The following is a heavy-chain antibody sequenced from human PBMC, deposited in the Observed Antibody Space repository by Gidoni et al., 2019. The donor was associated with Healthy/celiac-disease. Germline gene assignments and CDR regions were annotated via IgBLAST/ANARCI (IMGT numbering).Heavy chain of an antibody. CDR2: ISSSSSYI. J-gene: IGHJ4*02. Sequence: EVQLVESGGGLVKPGGSLRLSCAASGFTFSSYSMNWVRQAPGKGLEWVSSISSSSSYIYYADSVKGRFTISRDNAKNSLYLQMNSLRAEDTAVYYCARAGYYDSSGYYPRDYWGQGTLVTVSS. V-gene: IGHV3-21*01. D-gene: IGHD3-22*01. CDR3: ARAGYYDSSGYYPRDY. CDR1: GFTFSSYS.